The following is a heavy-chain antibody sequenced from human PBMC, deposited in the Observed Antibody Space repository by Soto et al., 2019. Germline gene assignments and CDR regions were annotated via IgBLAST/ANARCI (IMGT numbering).Heavy chain of an antibody. V-gene: IGHV4-4*07. CDR1: GGSISSYY. Sequence: ETLSLTCTVSGGSISSYYWSWIRRPAGKGLEWIGRIYTSGSTNYNPSLKSRVTMSVDTSKNQFSLKLSSVTAADTAVYYCARESLPGIAVAGRFDYWGQGTLVTVSS. D-gene: IGHD6-19*01. CDR2: IYTSGST. CDR3: ARESLPGIAVAGRFDY. J-gene: IGHJ4*02.